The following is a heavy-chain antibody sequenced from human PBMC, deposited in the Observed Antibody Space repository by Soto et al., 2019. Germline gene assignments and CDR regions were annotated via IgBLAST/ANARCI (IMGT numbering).Heavy chain of an antibody. Sequence: GGSLRLSCAASGFTFDDYAMHWVRQAPGKGLEWVSGISWNSGSIGYADSVKGRFTISRDNAKNSLYLQMNSLRAEDMDLYYCAKDMRKCSSTSCHGTRYYFDYWGQGTLVTVSS. CDR1: GFTFDDYA. CDR3: AKDMRKCSSTSCHGTRYYFDY. V-gene: IGHV3-9*03. J-gene: IGHJ4*02. CDR2: ISWNSGSI. D-gene: IGHD2-2*01.